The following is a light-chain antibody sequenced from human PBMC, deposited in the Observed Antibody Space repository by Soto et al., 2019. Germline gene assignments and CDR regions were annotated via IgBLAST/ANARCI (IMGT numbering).Light chain of an antibody. J-gene: IGLJ1*01. V-gene: IGLV2-14*01. Sequence: QSALTQPASVSGSPGQSITISCTGTSSDVGGYNYVSWYQLHPGKAPKLIIYEVSNRPSGVYNRFSGSKSGNTASLTISGLQAEDEADYYCNSYTSSTAYVFGTGTKLTVL. CDR3: NSYTSSTAYV. CDR1: SSDVGGYNY. CDR2: EVS.